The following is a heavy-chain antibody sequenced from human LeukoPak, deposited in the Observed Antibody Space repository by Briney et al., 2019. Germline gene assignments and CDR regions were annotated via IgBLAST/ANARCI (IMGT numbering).Heavy chain of an antibody. D-gene: IGHD3-22*01. CDR3: ARDLSGHYDSSGYYLGAFDI. J-gene: IGHJ3*02. Sequence: GASVKVSCKASGYTFTSYGISWVRQATGQGLEWMGWISAYNGNTNYAQKLQGRVTMTTDTSTRTAYMELRSLRSDDTAVYYCARDLSGHYDSSGYYLGAFDIWGQGTMVTVSS. CDR1: GYTFTSYG. V-gene: IGHV1-18*01. CDR2: ISAYNGNT.